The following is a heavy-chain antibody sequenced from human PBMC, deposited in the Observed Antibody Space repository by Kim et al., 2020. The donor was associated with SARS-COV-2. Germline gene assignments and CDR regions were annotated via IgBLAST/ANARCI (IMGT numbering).Heavy chain of an antibody. V-gene: IGHV1-18*04. CDR1: GYTFTSYG. CDR3: ARDQYNSFYYYYGMDV. J-gene: IGHJ6*02. Sequence: ASVKVSCKASGYTFTSYGISWVRQAPGQGLEWMGWISAYNGNTNYAQKLQGRVTMTTDTSTSTAYMELRSLRSDDTAVYYCARDQYNSFYYYYGMDVWGQGTTVTVSS. CDR2: ISAYNGNT. D-gene: IGHD1-1*01.